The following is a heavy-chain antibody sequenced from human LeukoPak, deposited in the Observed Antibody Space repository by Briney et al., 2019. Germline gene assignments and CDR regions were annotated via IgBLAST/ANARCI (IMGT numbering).Heavy chain of an antibody. V-gene: IGHV3-21*01. CDR1: GFTFSSYS. CDR2: ISSSSSYI. D-gene: IGHD6-6*01. J-gene: IGHJ6*03. CDR3: ARDISSSYYYYMDV. Sequence: HPGGSLRLSCAASGFTFSSYSMNWVRQAPGKGLEWVSSISSSSSYIYYADSVKGRFTISRDNAKNSLYLQMNSLRAEDTAVYYCARDISSSYYYYMDVWGKGTTVTVSS.